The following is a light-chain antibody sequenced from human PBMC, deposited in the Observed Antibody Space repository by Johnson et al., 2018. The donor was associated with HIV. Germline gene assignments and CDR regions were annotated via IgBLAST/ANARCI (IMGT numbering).Light chain of an antibody. CDR3: ETWDSSLSGV. J-gene: IGLJ1*01. V-gene: IGLV1-51*01. CDR2: DNN. Sequence: QSVLTQPPSVSAAPGQKVTISCSGSSSNIGNNYVSWYQQLPGTAPKLLIYDNNKRPSGIPDPFSGSKSGTSATLGITGLQTGDEADYYCETWDSSLSGVFGTGTKVTVL. CDR1: SSNIGNNY.